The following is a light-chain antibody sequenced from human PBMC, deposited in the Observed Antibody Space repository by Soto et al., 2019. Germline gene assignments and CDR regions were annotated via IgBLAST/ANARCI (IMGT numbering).Light chain of an antibody. CDR2: AAS. J-gene: IGKJ1*01. Sequence: DIQMTQSPSSLSASVGDRVTISCRASQSISFYLNWYQQKPGKAHKVLIYAASNLQSGVPSRFSGSGSGTDFTLTISSLQPEDFATYYCQQSYNSLWTFGQGTKVDIK. CDR3: QQSYNSLWT. CDR1: QSISFY. V-gene: IGKV1-39*01.